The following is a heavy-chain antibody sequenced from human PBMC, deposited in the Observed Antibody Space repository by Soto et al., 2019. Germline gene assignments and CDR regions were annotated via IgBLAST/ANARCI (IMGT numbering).Heavy chain of an antibody. CDR2: ISSTGGST. CDR1: GFTFSSYA. J-gene: IGHJ3*02. Sequence: EVQLLESGGGLVKPGGSLRLSCAASGFTFSSYAMSWVRQAPGKGLELVSGISSTGGSTYYADSVKGRFTIPRDNSKNTLYMQMNSLRDEDTAVDYCAKGRVDGDWTVDAFDIWGQVTTVTVSS. V-gene: IGHV3-23*01. CDR3: AKGRVDGDWTVDAFDI. D-gene: IGHD2-21*01.